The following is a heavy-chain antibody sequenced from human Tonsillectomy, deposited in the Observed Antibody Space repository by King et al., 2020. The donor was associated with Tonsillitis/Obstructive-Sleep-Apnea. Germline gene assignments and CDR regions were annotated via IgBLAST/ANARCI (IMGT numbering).Heavy chain of an antibody. V-gene: IGHV1-69*01. J-gene: IGHJ5*02. CDR3: AGVGLIAVAGRVWFDP. D-gene: IGHD6-19*01. Sequence: VQLVESGAEVKKPGSSVKVSCKASGGTFSSYAISWVRQAPGQGLEWMGVSIPIFGTANYAQKFQGRVTITADESTSTAYMELSSLRSEDTAVYYCAGVGLIAVAGRVWFDPWGQGTLVTVSS. CDR2: SIPIFGTA. CDR1: GGTFSSYA.